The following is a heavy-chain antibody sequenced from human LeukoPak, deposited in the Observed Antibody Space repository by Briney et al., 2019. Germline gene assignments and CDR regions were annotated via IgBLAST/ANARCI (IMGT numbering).Heavy chain of an antibody. CDR3: ARVLKRYSSGWYYFDY. CDR2: INPNSGGT. CDR1: GYTFTGYY. D-gene: IGHD6-19*01. Sequence: ASVKVSCKASGYTFTGYYMHWVRRAPGQGLEWMGWINPNSGGTNYAQKFQGRVTMTRDTSISTAYMELSRLRSDDTAVYYCARVLKRYSSGWYYFDYWGQGTLVTVSS. J-gene: IGHJ4*02. V-gene: IGHV1-2*02.